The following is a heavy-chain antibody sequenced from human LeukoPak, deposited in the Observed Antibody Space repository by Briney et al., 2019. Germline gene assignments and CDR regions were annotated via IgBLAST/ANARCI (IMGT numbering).Heavy chain of an antibody. V-gene: IGHV1-2*02. D-gene: IGHD5-18*01. CDR2: INPNSGGT. Sequence: VASVKVSCKASGYTFTGYYMHWVRQAPGQGLEWMGWINPNSGGTNYAQKFQGRVTMTRDTSISTAYMELSRLRSDDTAVYYCARVAYSYGTNWFGPWGQGTLVTVSS. CDR3: ARVAYSYGTNWFGP. CDR1: GYTFTGYY. J-gene: IGHJ5*02.